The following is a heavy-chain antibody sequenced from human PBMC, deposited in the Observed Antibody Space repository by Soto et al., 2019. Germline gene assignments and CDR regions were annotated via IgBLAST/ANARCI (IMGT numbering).Heavy chain of an antibody. V-gene: IGHV4-39*01. D-gene: IGHD2-2*01. J-gene: IGHJ6*03. CDR2: IYYSGST. Sequence: SETLSLTCTVSGGSISSSSYYWGWIRQPPGKGLEWIGSIYYSGSTYYNPSLKSRVTISVDTSKNQFSLKLSSVTAADTAVYYCARLGYCSSTSCYGDYYYYMDVWGKGTTVTSP. CDR1: GGSISSSSYY. CDR3: ARLGYCSSTSCYGDYYYYMDV.